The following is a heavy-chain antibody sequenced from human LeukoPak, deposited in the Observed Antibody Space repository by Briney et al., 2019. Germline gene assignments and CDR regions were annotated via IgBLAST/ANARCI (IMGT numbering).Heavy chain of an antibody. D-gene: IGHD1-26*01. Sequence: GGSLRLSCEGSGFIFRDFYMTWVRQAPGTGLEWVATINQDGSAEYYVDSVKGRFTMSRDNAKNSVYLQMHSLRAEETAVYYCARSVGAGNNYFYYGMDVWGQGTTVTVSS. CDR1: GFIFRDFY. CDR2: INQDGSAE. V-gene: IGHV3-7*01. J-gene: IGHJ6*02. CDR3: ARSVGAGNNYFYYGMDV.